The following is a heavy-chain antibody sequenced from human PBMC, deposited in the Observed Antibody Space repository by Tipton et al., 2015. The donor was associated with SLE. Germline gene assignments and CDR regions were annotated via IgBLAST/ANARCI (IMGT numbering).Heavy chain of an antibody. CDR1: GGSISSYY. CDR2: IYYSGST. Sequence: LRLSCTVSGGSISSYYWSWIRQPPGKGLEWIGYIYYSGSTNYNPSLKSRVTVSLDTSKNQFSLKLTSVTAADTAVYYCARGTTFDFWSGSWFDPWGQGTLVTVSS. V-gene: IGHV4-59*01. CDR3: ARGTTFDFWSGSWFDP. J-gene: IGHJ5*02. D-gene: IGHD3-3*01.